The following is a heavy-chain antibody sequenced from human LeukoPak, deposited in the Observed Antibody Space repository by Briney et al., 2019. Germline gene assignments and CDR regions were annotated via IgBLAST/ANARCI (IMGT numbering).Heavy chain of an antibody. J-gene: IGHJ6*03. D-gene: IGHD4-17*01. V-gene: IGHV3-48*04. CDR3: AKLVDYCEGRTCFTTYYYTDI. CDR2: ISHTGSTM. Sequence: PGGSLRLSCAASGFSFSIYSLNWVRQAPGKGLEWVSYISHTGSTMSYADSVKGRFTISRDNAKDSLYLQMNSLRAEDTAVYYCAKLVDYCEGRTCFTTYYYTDIWGKGTTVTVSS. CDR1: GFSFSIYS.